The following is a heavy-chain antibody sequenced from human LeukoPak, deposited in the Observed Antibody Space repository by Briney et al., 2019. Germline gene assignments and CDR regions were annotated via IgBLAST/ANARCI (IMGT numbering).Heavy chain of an antibody. CDR2: ISGSGGST. CDR3: AKDLRYSSSWYYFDY. CDR1: GFTFSSYG. D-gene: IGHD6-13*01. J-gene: IGHJ4*02. Sequence: GGSLRLSCAASGFTFSSYGMSWVRQAPGKGLEWVSGISGSGGSTNYADSVKGRFTISRDNSKNTLYLQMNSLRAEDTAAYYCAKDLRYSSSWYYFDYWGQGTLVTVSS. V-gene: IGHV3-23*01.